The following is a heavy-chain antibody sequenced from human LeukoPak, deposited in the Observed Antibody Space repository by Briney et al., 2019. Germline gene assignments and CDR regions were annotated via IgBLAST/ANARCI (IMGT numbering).Heavy chain of an antibody. Sequence: SQTLSLTCTVSGGSISSGGYYWSWIRQHPGKGLEWIGYIYYSGSTYYNPSLKSRVTISVDTSKNQFSLKLSSVTAAHTAVYYCARVPMVRGLVDYWGQGTLVTVSS. CDR2: IYYSGST. CDR3: ARVPMVRGLVDY. D-gene: IGHD3-10*01. CDR1: GGSISSGGYY. J-gene: IGHJ4*02. V-gene: IGHV4-31*03.